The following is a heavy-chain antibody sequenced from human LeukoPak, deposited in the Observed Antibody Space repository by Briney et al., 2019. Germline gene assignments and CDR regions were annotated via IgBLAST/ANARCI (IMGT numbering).Heavy chain of an antibody. D-gene: IGHD3-3*01. CDR3: RVQDSWSGPTDY. Sequence: SETLSLTCTVSGGSISSSSYYWGWIRQPPGKGLEWIGSIYYSGSTYYNPSLKSRVTISVDTSKNQFSLKLSSVTAADTAVYYCRVQDSWSGPTDYWGQGTLVTVSS. CDR2: IYYSGST. CDR1: GGSISSSSYY. J-gene: IGHJ4*02. V-gene: IGHV4-39*01.